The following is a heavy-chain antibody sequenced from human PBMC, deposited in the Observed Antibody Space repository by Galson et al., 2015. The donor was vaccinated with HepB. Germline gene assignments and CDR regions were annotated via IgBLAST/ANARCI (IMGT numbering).Heavy chain of an antibody. CDR2: IYSGGST. J-gene: IGHJ2*01. V-gene: IGHV3-53*01. D-gene: IGHD6-6*01. CDR3: ARDVGGARPDFGYFDL. Sequence: SLRLSCTASGFTVSSNYMSWVRQAPGKGLEWVSVIYSGGSTYYADSVKGRFTISRDNSKNTLYLQMNSLRAEDTAVYYCARDVGGARPDFGYFDLWGRGTLVTVSS. CDR1: GFTVSSNY.